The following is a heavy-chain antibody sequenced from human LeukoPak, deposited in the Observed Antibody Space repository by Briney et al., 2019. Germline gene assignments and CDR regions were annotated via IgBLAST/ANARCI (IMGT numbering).Heavy chain of an antibody. D-gene: IGHD5-18*01. CDR1: GFTFSSYG. CDR2: IWYDGSNK. CDR3: ARGRGYSYESSNFDY. V-gene: IGHV3-33*01. J-gene: IGHJ4*02. Sequence: GGSLRLSCAASGFTFSSYGMHWVRQAPGKGLEWVAVIWYDGSNKYYADSVKGRFTISRDNSKNTLYLQMNSLRAEDTAVYYCARGRGYSYESSNFDYWGQGTLVTVSS.